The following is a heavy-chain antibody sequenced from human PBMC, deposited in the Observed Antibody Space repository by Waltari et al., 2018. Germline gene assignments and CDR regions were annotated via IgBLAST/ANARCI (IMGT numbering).Heavy chain of an antibody. CDR3: ARAGTTLIWGVAE. CDR1: GYTFTDFS. V-gene: IGHV1-46*01. J-gene: IGHJ4*02. CDR2: TSPSGGGT. D-gene: IGHD3-10*01. Sequence: QVQLVQSGAEVKRPGAAVKVSCKASGYTFTDFSMHWVRQAPGQGLEWMGITSPSGGGTTYTQKCQDRVTMTREQCTNTVYMELSSLRSEDTAVYYCARAGTTLIWGVAEWGQGTLVTVSS.